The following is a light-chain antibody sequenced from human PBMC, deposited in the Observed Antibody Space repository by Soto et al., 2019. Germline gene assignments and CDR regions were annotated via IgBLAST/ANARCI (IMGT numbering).Light chain of an antibody. V-gene: IGKV3-20*01. Sequence: EIVLTQSPGTLSLSPGERAPLSCRASQSVSNNYLAWYQQKPGQAPRLLIYGASNRATGIPDRFSGSGSGTEFTLTISSLQPDDFATYYCQQYNTYSAFGQGTKVDIK. CDR1: QSVSNNY. CDR2: GAS. CDR3: QQYNTYSA. J-gene: IGKJ1*01.